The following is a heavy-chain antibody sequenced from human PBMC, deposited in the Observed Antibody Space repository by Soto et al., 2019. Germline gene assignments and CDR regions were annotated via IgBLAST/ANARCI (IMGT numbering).Heavy chain of an antibody. D-gene: IGHD5-18*01. CDR2: ISSSSSYI. Sequence: GGSLRLSCAASGFTFSSYSMNWVRQAPGKGLEWVSSISSSSSYIYYADSVKGRLTISRDNAKNSLYLQMNSLRAEDTAVYYCARDRLVDTAMVQYYYYGMDVWGQGTTVTVSS. CDR1: GFTFSSYS. J-gene: IGHJ6*02. V-gene: IGHV3-21*01. CDR3: ARDRLVDTAMVQYYYYGMDV.